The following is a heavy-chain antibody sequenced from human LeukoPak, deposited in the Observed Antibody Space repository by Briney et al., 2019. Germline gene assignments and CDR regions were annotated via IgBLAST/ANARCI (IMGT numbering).Heavy chain of an antibody. V-gene: IGHV1-2*02. CDR3: APVRIAAAGAEYFQH. Sequence: ASVKVSCKASGYTFTGYYMHWVRQAPGQGLEWMGWINPNSGGTNYAQKFQGRVTMTRDTSISTAYMELSRLRSDDTAVYYCAPVRIAAAGAEYFQHWGQGTLVTVSS. CDR1: GYTFTGYY. CDR2: INPNSGGT. J-gene: IGHJ1*01. D-gene: IGHD6-13*01.